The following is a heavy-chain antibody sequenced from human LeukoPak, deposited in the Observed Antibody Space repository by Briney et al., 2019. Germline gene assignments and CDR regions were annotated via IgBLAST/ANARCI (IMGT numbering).Heavy chain of an antibody. V-gene: IGHV4-38-2*02. CDR2: MYHTGRT. J-gene: IGHJ5*01. CDR1: GYSISSGYY. CDR3: ARGGGSGSYPPLYNWFDP. D-gene: IGHD3-10*01. Sequence: SETLSLTCTVSGYSISSGYYWGWLRQPPGQGLEWIGSMYHTGRTYYNQSLKSRVTISVDTSKNQFSLKLSSVIAADAAGYYCARGGGSGSYPPLYNWFDPWGQGTLVPVSS.